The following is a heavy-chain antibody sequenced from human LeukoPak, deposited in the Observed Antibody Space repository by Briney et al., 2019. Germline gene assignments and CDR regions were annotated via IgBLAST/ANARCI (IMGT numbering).Heavy chain of an antibody. CDR2: ITSGGDYI. CDR3: ARGHYDVLAASYKWTPDY. CDR1: GFTFNTFI. D-gene: IGHD3-9*01. J-gene: IGHJ4*02. Sequence: GGSLRLSCEASGFTFNTFIMNWVRQAPGKGLEWVSSITSGGDYIYYADSVKGRFTTSRDNAKNSLSLQLNSLRVEDTAVYYCARGHYDVLAASYKWTPDYWGQGTLVTVSS. V-gene: IGHV3-21*01.